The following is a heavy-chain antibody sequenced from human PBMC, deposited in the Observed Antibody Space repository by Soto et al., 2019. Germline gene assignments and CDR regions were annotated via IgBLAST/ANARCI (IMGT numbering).Heavy chain of an antibody. CDR3: ARAGYDFWSGYSGGDYYGMDV. CDR2: IYYSGST. Sequence: PSETLSLTCTVSGGSVSSGSYYWSWIRQPPGKGLEWIGYIYYSGSTNYNPSLKSRVTISVDTSKNQFSLKLSSVTAADTAVYYCARAGYDFWSGYSGGDYYGMDVWGQGTTVTVSS. J-gene: IGHJ6*02. D-gene: IGHD3-3*01. V-gene: IGHV4-61*01. CDR1: GGSVSSGSYY.